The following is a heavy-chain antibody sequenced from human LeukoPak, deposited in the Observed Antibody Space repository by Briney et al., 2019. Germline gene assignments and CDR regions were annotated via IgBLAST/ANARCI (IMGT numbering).Heavy chain of an antibody. CDR1: GGSISSGDYY. CDR3: ARGTMKYRAFDI. CDR2: ISSSSSYI. V-gene: IGHV3-11*06. J-gene: IGHJ3*02. Sequence: LSLTCTVSGGSISSGDYYWRWIRQAPGKGLEWVSSISSSSSYIYYADSVKGRFTISRDNAKNSLYLQMNSLGAEDTAVYYCARGTMKYRAFDIWGQGTMVTVSS. D-gene: IGHD3-22*01.